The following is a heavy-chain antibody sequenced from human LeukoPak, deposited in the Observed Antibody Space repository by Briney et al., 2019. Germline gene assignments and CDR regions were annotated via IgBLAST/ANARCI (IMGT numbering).Heavy chain of an antibody. D-gene: IGHD6-25*01. CDR3: ARGGSTDGHHAFDL. CDR1: GFAFSRYW. V-gene: IGHV3-74*01. J-gene: IGHJ3*01. CDR2: LNSDGTMT. Sequence: GGSLRLSCAASGFAFSRYWMDWVRQAPGKGLVWVSGLNSDGTMTRYAESVKGRFTISRDNAKNTLYLQMKSLRADDTAVYYCARGGSTDGHHAFDLWGQGTTVTVSS.